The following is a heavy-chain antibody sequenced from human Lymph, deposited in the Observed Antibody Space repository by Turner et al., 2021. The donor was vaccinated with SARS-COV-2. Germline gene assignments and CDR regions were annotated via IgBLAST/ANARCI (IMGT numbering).Heavy chain of an antibody. Sequence: QVQLVESVGGVVQPGTSLRLPCPASGFTFSSYAMHWVRQAPGKGLEWVTVISYDGSNKYYADSVKGRFTISRDNSKNTLYLQMNSLRAEDTAVYYCAKVRSIFGVVIGGMDVWGQGTTVTVSS. CDR2: ISYDGSNK. D-gene: IGHD3-3*01. CDR3: AKVRSIFGVVIGGMDV. J-gene: IGHJ6*02. CDR1: GFTFSSYA. V-gene: IGHV3-30*18.